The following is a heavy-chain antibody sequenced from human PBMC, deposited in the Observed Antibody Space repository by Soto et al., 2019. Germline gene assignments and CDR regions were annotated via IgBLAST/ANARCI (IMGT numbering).Heavy chain of an antibody. CDR3: ARDIAARRVYYYYGMDV. CDR2: ISYDGSNK. V-gene: IGHV3-30-3*01. D-gene: IGHD6-6*01. Sequence: QVQLVESGGGVVQPGRSLRLSCAASGFTFSSYAMHWVRQAPGKGLEWVAVISYDGSNKYYADSVKGRFTISRDNSKNTLYLQMNSLRAEDTAVYYCARDIAARRVYYYYGMDVWGQGTTVTVSS. CDR1: GFTFSSYA. J-gene: IGHJ6*02.